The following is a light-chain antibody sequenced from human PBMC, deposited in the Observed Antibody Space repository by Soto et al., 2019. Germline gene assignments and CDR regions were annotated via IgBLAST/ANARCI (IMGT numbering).Light chain of an antibody. Sequence: EIVLTQSPATLSLSPGERATLSCRASQSVRSYLAWYQQRRGQAPRLLIYDASNRATGIPARFSGSGSGTDFTLNISSLEPEDFAVYYCQQRSNWPPFTFGPGTQV. V-gene: IGKV3-11*01. CDR3: QQRSNWPPFT. CDR1: QSVRSY. CDR2: DAS. J-gene: IGKJ3*01.